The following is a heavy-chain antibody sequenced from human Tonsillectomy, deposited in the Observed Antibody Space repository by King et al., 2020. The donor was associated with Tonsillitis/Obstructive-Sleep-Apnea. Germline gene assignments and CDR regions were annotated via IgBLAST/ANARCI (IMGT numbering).Heavy chain of an antibody. J-gene: IGHJ6*03. CDR3: ARHGLPYYYFYMDV. CDR2: IYYSGST. CDR1: GGSISSSTYY. V-gene: IGHV4-39*01. Sequence: QLQESGPGLVKPSETLSLTCTVSGGSISSSTYYWGWIRQPPEKGLEWIGSIYYSGSTYYNPSLKSRVTISVDTSKNQFSLKLSSVTAADTAVYYCARHGLPYYYFYMDVWGKGTTVTVSS.